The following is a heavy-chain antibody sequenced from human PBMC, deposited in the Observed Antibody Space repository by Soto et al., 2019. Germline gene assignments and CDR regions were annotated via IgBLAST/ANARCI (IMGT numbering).Heavy chain of an antibody. CDR2: ISGSGGST. Sequence: GGSLRLSCAASGFTFSSYAMSWVRQAPGKGLEWVSAISGSGGSTYYADSVKGRFTISRDNSKNTLYLQMNSLRAEDTAVYYCAKGITMVRGVGPGWFDPWGQGTLVTVSS. CDR1: GFTFSSYA. CDR3: AKGITMVRGVGPGWFDP. V-gene: IGHV3-23*01. J-gene: IGHJ5*02. D-gene: IGHD3-10*01.